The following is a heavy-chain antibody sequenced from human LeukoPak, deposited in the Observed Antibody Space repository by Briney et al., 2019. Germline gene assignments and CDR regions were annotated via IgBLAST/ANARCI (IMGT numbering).Heavy chain of an antibody. CDR3: GRGPIDLGLYYGMDV. Sequence: GGSLRLSCTASGYTFGDHAMSWVREAPGKGLERVAYIRSKNYRGTAEYAASVRGRFTISRDDSKSIAYLQMDSLETEDTAVYYCGRGPIDLGLYYGMDVWGEGTTATVYS. CDR1: GYTFGDHA. D-gene: IGHD3-22*01. V-gene: IGHV3-49*04. J-gene: IGHJ6*01. CDR2: IRSKNYRGTA.